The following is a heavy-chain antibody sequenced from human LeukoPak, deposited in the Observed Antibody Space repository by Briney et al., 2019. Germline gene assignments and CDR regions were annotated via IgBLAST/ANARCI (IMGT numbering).Heavy chain of an antibody. J-gene: IGHJ4*02. CDR2: ISYDGSNK. CDR3: AREKEHYYDSSGYYPDY. V-gene: IGHV3-30-3*01. D-gene: IGHD3-22*01. CDR1: GFTLSSYA. Sequence: QPGSSLRLSCAASGFTLSSYAMHWVRQAPGKGLEWVAVISYDGSNKYYADSVKGRFTISRDNSKNTLYLQMNSLRAEDTAVYYCAREKEHYYDSSGYYPDYWGQGTLVTVSS.